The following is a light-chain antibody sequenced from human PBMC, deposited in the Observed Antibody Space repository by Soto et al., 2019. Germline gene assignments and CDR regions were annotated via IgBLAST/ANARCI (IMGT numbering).Light chain of an antibody. CDR3: SSSTGSSSDYV. CDR1: SSDVGGYNY. V-gene: IGLV2-14*01. J-gene: IGLJ1*01. CDR2: EVS. Sequence: QSVLTQPASVSGSPGQSITISCTGTSSDVGGYNYVSWYQQHPGKAPKLMIYEVSNRPSGVSNRFSGSKSGNTASLTISGLQDEDEADYYCSSSTGSSSDYVFGTGTKVTVL.